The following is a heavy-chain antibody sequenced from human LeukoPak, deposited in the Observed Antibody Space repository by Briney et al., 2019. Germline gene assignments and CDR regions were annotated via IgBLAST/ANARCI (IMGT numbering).Heavy chain of an antibody. CDR1: GGSISSSSYY. J-gene: IGHJ4*02. CDR2: IYYSGTT. D-gene: IGHD5-18*01. V-gene: IGHV4-39*01. CDR3: ARFLSDTGGSYFDY. Sequence: PSETLSLTCTVSGGSISSSSYYWGWIHQPPGKGLEWIGNIYYSGTTYYNPSLKSRLTISVDTSKNQFSLKLSSVTAADTAVYYCARFLSDTGGSYFDYWGQGSLVTVSS.